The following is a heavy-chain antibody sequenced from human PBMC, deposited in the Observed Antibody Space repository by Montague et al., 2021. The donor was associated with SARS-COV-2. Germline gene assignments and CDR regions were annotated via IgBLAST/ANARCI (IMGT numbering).Heavy chain of an antibody. J-gene: IGHJ4*02. CDR1: GFTFRSYT. CDR2: ISSSSSSI. D-gene: IGHD2-15*01. V-gene: IGHV3-21*01. Sequence: SLRLSCAASGFTFRSYTMNWVRQSPGMGLEWVSFISSSSSSIYYXDSLKGRFTISRDNAKNSLYLQMNSLRVEDTAVYYCVRRGACSGGKCNGGARDWGQGTLVTVSS. CDR3: VRRGACSGGKCNGGARD.